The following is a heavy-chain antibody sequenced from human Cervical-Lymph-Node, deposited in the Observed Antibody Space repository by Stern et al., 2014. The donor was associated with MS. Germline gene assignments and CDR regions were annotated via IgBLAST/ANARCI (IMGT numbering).Heavy chain of an antibody. J-gene: IGHJ3*02. V-gene: IGHV1-18*01. D-gene: IGHD2-15*01. CDR1: GYTFTSYG. CDR2: IRSYKCNT. Sequence: LVESGAEVKKPGASVKVSCKASGYTFTSYGISWVRKAPGQGLEWKGWIRSYKCNTNYQQKLQGRVTMTTDTSTSTAYMELRSLRSDDTAVYYCARGLLGSEKAFDIWGQGTMVTVSS. CDR3: ARGLLGSEKAFDI.